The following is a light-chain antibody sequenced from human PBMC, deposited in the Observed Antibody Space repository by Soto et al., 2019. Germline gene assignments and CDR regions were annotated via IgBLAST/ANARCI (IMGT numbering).Light chain of an antibody. CDR2: GAS. V-gene: IGKV3-15*01. CDR1: QSVSSN. J-gene: IGKJ2*01. CDR3: QQYVTSPYT. Sequence: EIVMTQSPATLSVSPGERATLSCRASQSVSSNLAWYQQKPGQAPRLLMYGASTRATGIPASFSGSGSGTEFILTISSLQSEDFAVYYCQQYVTSPYTFGQGTQLEVK.